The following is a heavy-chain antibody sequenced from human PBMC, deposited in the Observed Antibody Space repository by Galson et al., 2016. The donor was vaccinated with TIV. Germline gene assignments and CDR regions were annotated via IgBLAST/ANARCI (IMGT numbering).Heavy chain of an antibody. V-gene: IGHV4-34*01. CDR3: ARNLPSTDLALYYYSGMDV. D-gene: IGHD4-11*01. J-gene: IGHJ6*02. Sequence: LSLTCAVYGGSFGGDYWSWIRQSPGKGLEWIGEINYLGSTSYNPSLQSRVTISVDTSKNQFSLKMISVTAADTAVYYCARNLPSTDLALYYYSGMDVWGQGTTLTVSS. CDR1: GGSFGGDY. CDR2: INYLGST.